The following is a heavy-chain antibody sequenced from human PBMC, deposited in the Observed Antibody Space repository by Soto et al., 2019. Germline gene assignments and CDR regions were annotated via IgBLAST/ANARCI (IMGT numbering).Heavy chain of an antibody. V-gene: IGHV3-23*01. J-gene: IGHJ4*02. CDR3: ARRGSGSYYDY. Sequence: EVPLLESGGGLVQPGGSLRLSCAASGFTFSSYAMRWVRQAPVKGLEWVSAISGSGDSPYYADSVKGRFTISRDNSKNTLYLQMNSLRAEDTAVYYCARRGSGSYYDYWGQGTLVTVSS. CDR1: GFTFSSYA. CDR2: ISGSGDSP. D-gene: IGHD6-25*01.